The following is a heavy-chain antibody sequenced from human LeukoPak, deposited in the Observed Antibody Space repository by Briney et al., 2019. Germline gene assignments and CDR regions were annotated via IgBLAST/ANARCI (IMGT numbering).Heavy chain of an antibody. CDR2: MNPNSGNT. D-gene: IGHD1-14*01. CDR3: ARARIRHRGFDP. V-gene: IGHV1-8*03. Sequence: ASVKVPCKASGYTFTSYDINWVRQATGQGLEWMGWMNPNSGNTGYAQKFQGRVTITRNTSISTAYMELSSLRSEDTAVYYCARARIRHRGFDPWGQGTLVTVSS. J-gene: IGHJ5*02. CDR1: GYTFTSYD.